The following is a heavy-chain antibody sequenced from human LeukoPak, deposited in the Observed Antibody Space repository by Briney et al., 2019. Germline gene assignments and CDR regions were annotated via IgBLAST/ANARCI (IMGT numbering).Heavy chain of an antibody. J-gene: IGHJ6*03. CDR3: ARRGLIAVAGTLRYYYYYMDV. CDR2: INWNSGFI. V-gene: IGHV3-9*01. Sequence: PGSSLRLSCAASGFTFDDYAMHWVRQAPGEGLEWVSGINWNSGFIVYADSVKGRFTISRDNAKNSLYLQMNSLRAEDTAVYYCARRGLIAVAGTLRYYYYYMDVWGKGTTVTVSS. CDR1: GFTFDDYA. D-gene: IGHD6-19*01.